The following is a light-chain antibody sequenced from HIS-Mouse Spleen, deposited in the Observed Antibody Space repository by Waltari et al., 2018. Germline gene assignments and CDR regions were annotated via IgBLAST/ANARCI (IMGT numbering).Light chain of an antibody. CDR1: RTDVGSYTL. Sequence: QSALTQPASVSGSPGPSITISCTGTRTDVGSYTLVSRYQQHPGKAPKLMIYEGSKRPSGVSNRFSGSKSGNTASLTISGLQAEDEADYYCCSYAGSSTYVVFGGGTKLTVL. V-gene: IGLV2-23*01. J-gene: IGLJ2*01. CDR2: EGS. CDR3: CSYAGSSTYVV.